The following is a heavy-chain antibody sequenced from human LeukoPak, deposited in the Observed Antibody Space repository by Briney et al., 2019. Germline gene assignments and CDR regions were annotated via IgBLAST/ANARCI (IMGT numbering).Heavy chain of an antibody. Sequence: ASVKVSCKASGYTFTSYGISWVRQAPGQGLEWMGWISAYNGNTNYAQKLQGRVTMTTDTSTSTAYMELRSLRSDDTAVYYCARNYGDYRDYYYYYMDVWGKGTTVTVSS. J-gene: IGHJ6*03. V-gene: IGHV1-18*01. D-gene: IGHD4-17*01. CDR1: GYTFTSYG. CDR3: ARNYGDYRDYYYYYMDV. CDR2: ISAYNGNT.